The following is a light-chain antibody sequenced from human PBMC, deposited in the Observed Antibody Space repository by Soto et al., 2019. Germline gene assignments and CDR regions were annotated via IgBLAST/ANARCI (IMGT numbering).Light chain of an antibody. J-gene: IGLJ1*01. V-gene: IGLV1-44*01. Sequence: QSVLTQPPSASGTPGQRVTISCSGSSANIGSNTVNWYQQLPGTAPKLLIYSNNQRPSEVPDRFSGSKSGTSASLAISGLQSEDEADYYCAAWDDSLNGPLFXTGTKVTVL. CDR2: SNN. CDR1: SANIGSNT. CDR3: AAWDDSLNGPL.